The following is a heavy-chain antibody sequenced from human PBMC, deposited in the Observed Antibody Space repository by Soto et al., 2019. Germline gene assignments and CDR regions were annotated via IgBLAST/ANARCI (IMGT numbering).Heavy chain of an antibody. CDR2: ISYYGTNE. CDR1: GFTFSGYG. D-gene: IGHD1-26*01. CDR3: AKRRRAVGATVPCDY. V-gene: IGHV3-30*18. J-gene: IGHJ4*01. Sequence: GGSLRLSCEASGFTFSGYGMHWVRQAPGKGLEWVAVISYYGTNEYYEDSVKGRFTISRDNSKNTLYLQMNSLRAEDTAVYYWAKRRRAVGATVPCDYWGHGTLVTVSS.